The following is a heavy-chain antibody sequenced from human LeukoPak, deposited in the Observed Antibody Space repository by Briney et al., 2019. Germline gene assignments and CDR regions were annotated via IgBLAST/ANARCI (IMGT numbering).Heavy chain of an antibody. Sequence: AGGSLRLSCVGSGFTFSTYAMNWVRQAPGKGLEWVSGTFGSATNKYYADSVKGRFTISRDNSKNTLYLQMDSLRAEDTAVYYCAKDRVPDGVWEIDYWGQGTLVTVSS. J-gene: IGHJ4*02. V-gene: IGHV3-23*01. D-gene: IGHD1-14*01. CDR1: GFTFSTYA. CDR3: AKDRVPDGVWEIDY. CDR2: TFGSATNK.